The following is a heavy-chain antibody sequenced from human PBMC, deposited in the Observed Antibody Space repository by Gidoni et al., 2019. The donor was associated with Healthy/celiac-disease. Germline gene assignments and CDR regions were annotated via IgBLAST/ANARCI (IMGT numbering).Heavy chain of an antibody. J-gene: IGHJ4*02. CDR2: IIGSGGST. V-gene: IGHV3-23*01. CDR3: AKDPDYGDPGLFDY. D-gene: IGHD4-17*01. Sequence: EVQLLESGGGLVQPGGSLRLSCADSGFTFSSYAMSWVRQAPGKGLECVSAIIGSGGSTYYADSVKGRFTISRDNSKNTLYLQMNSLRAEDTAVYYCAKDPDYGDPGLFDYWGQGTLVTVSS. CDR1: GFTFSSYA.